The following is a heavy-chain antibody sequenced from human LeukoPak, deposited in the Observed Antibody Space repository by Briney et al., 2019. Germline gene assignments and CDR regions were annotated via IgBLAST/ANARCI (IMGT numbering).Heavy chain of an antibody. CDR3: ARVIARAGGTIDY. CDR1: GGSFSGYY. V-gene: IGHV4-34*01. D-gene: IGHD3-22*01. J-gene: IGHJ4*02. Sequence: SETLSLTCAVYGGSFSGYYWSWIRQPPGKGLEWIGEINHSGSTNYNPSLKSRVTISVDTSKNQFSLKLSSVTAADTAVYYCARVIARAGGTIDYWGQGTLVTVSS. CDR2: INHSGST.